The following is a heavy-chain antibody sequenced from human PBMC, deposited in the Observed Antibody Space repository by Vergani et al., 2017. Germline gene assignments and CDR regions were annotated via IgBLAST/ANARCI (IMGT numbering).Heavy chain of an antibody. V-gene: IGHV4-61*02. Sequence: QVQLQESGPGLVKPSQTLSLTCTVSGGSISSGSYYWSWIRQPAGKGLEWIGRIYTSGSTNYNPSLKSRVTISVDTSKNQFSLKPSSVTAADTAVYYCARGYCSSTSCYFRGASDIWGQGTMVTVSS. D-gene: IGHD2-2*01. J-gene: IGHJ3*02. CDR1: GGSISSGSYY. CDR3: ARGYCSSTSCYFRGASDI. CDR2: IYTSGST.